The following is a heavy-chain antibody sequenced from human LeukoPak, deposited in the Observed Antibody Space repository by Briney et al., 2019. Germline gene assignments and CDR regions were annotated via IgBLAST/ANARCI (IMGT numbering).Heavy chain of an antibody. D-gene: IGHD3-22*01. J-gene: IGHJ4*02. CDR3: ARDDSVRRYYDSSGYSPDY. CDR2: INPSGGST. Sequence: ASVKVSCKASGYSFTSYYMHWVRQAPGQGLEWMGIINPSGGSTSYAQKFQGRVTMTRDTSTSTVYMELSSLRSEDTAVYYCARDDSVRRYYDSSGYSPDYWGQGTLVTVSS. CDR1: GYSFTSYY. V-gene: IGHV1-46*01.